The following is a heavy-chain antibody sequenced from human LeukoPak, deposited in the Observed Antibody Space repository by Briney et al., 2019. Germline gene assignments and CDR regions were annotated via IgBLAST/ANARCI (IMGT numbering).Heavy chain of an antibody. CDR3: ARRSQGAYLDAFDI. J-gene: IGHJ3*02. CDR1: GYSISSGNW. D-gene: IGHD2-2*01. Sequence: SDTLSLTCAVSGYSISSGNWWGWIRQPPGKGLEWIGYIYYSGNTYYNPSLKSRVTISIDTSKNQFSLKLSSVTAADTAVYYCARRSQGAYLDAFDIWGQGTMVTVSS. CDR2: IYYSGNT. V-gene: IGHV4-28*01.